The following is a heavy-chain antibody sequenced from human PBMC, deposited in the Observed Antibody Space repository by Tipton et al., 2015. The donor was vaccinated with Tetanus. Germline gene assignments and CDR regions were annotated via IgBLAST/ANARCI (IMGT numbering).Heavy chain of an antibody. Sequence: SLRLSCAASGFTFSSYSMNWVRQAPGKGLEWVSYISSSSSTIYYADSVKGRFTISRDNAKNSLYLQMNSLRDEGTAVYYCATPRGDTDHFYYGMDVWGQGTTVTVSS. J-gene: IGHJ6*02. CDR1: GFTFSSYS. CDR3: ATPRGDTDHFYYGMDV. V-gene: IGHV3-48*02. CDR2: ISSSSSTI. D-gene: IGHD3-10*01.